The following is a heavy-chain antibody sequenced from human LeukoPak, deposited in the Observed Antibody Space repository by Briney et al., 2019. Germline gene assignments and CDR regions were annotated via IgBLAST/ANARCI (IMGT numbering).Heavy chain of an antibody. D-gene: IGHD6-19*01. J-gene: IGHJ4*02. CDR2: ISSSSSYI. Sequence: PGRSLRLSCAASGFTFSSYSMNWVRQAPGKGLEWVSSISSSSSYIYYADSVKGRFTISRDNAKNSLYLQMNSLRAEDTAVYYCAFIAFGTSGWYYFDYWGQGTLVTVSS. CDR3: AFIAFGTSGWYYFDY. V-gene: IGHV3-21*01. CDR1: GFTFSSYS.